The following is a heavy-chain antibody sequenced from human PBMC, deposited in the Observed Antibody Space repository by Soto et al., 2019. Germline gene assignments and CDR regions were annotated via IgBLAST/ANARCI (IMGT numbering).Heavy chain of an antibody. CDR2: IYSGGST. Sequence: GSLRLSCAASGFTVSSNYMSWVRQAPGKGLEWVSVIYSGGSTYYADSVKGRFTISRDNSKNTLYLQMNSLRAEDTAVYYCARGGPGDYYYGMDVWGQGTTVTVSS. CDR1: GFTVSSNY. V-gene: IGHV3-53*01. CDR3: ARGGPGDYYYGMDV. D-gene: IGHD1-1*01. J-gene: IGHJ6*02.